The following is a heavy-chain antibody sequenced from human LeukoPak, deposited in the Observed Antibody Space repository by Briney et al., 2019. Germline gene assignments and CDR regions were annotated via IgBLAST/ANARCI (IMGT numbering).Heavy chain of an antibody. CDR3: ARVIRRGFGEIFIDY. CDR1: GGSISDNYY. V-gene: IGHV4-61*02. J-gene: IGHJ4*02. CDR2: INTSGSS. Sequence: SQTLSLTCTVSGGSISDNYYWIWIRRPAGKGLEWIGRINTSGSSSYNPSLKSRVTMSVDTSKNQFSLKLSSVTAADTAIYYCARVIRRGFGEIFIDYWGQGTLVTVSS. D-gene: IGHD3-10*01.